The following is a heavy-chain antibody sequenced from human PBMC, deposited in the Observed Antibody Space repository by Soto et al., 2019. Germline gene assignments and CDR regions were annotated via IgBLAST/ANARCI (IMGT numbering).Heavy chain of an antibody. CDR3: ASSLYYDSSGYYGNWFDP. Sequence: HPGGSLRLSCAASGFTFSSYWMHWVRQAPGKGLVWVSRINSDGSSTSYADSVKGRFTISRDNAKNTLYLQMNSLRAEDTAVYYCASSLYYDSSGYYGNWFDPWGQGTLVTVSS. V-gene: IGHV3-74*01. D-gene: IGHD3-22*01. J-gene: IGHJ5*02. CDR2: INSDGSST. CDR1: GFTFSSYW.